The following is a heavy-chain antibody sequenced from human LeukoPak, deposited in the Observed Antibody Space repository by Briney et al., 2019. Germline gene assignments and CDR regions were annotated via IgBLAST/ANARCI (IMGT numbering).Heavy chain of an antibody. Sequence: SQTLSLTCTVSGGSISSGSYYWSWIRQPAGKGLEWIGRIYASGSTNYNPSLKSRVIISVDTSKNQFSLKLSSVTAADTAVYYCAKDGPDWGSYLDYWGQGTLLTVSS. CDR1: GGSISSGSYY. CDR2: IYASGST. J-gene: IGHJ4*02. D-gene: IGHD7-27*01. CDR3: AKDGPDWGSYLDY. V-gene: IGHV4-61*02.